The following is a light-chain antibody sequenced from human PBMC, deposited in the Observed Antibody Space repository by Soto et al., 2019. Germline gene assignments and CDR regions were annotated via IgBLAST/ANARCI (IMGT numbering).Light chain of an antibody. CDR1: SSDVGGYNY. Sequence: QSALTQPPSASGSPGQSVTISCTGTSSDVGGYNYVSWFQQHPGKAPKLMIYEVNKRPSGVPGRFSGSKSGNTASLTVSGLQAEDEADYYCSSYRTGGPFVFGTGTKVTVL. CDR2: EVN. J-gene: IGLJ1*01. CDR3: SSYRTGGPFV. V-gene: IGLV2-8*01.